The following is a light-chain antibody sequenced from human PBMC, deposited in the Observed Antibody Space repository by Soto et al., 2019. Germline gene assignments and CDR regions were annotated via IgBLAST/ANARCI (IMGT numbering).Light chain of an antibody. CDR1: QDISSY. CDR2: AAS. J-gene: IGKJ4*01. Sequence: DIQLTQSPSFLSASVGDRVTITCRTSQDISSYLAWYQQKPGKAPQLLISAASTLQSGVPSRFSGSGSGTEFTLTISSLQPEDFATYYCQQLKSYPLSVGGGTKVEIK. V-gene: IGKV1-9*01. CDR3: QQLKSYPLS.